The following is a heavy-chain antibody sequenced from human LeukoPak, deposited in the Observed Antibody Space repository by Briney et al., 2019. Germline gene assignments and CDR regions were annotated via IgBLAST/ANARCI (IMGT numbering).Heavy chain of an antibody. Sequence: SETLSLTCTVSGGSISSYYWSWIRQPPGKGLEWIGYIYYSGSTNYNPSLKSRVTISVDTSKNQFSLKLSSVTAADTAMYYCARGSNMVRGVIRYWGQGTLVTVSS. CDR2: IYYSGST. V-gene: IGHV4-59*01. CDR1: GGSISSYY. J-gene: IGHJ4*02. CDR3: ARGSNMVRGVIRY. D-gene: IGHD3-10*01.